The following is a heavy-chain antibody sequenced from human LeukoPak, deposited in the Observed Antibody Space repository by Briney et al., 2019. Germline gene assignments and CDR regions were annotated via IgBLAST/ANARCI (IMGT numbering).Heavy chain of an antibody. J-gene: IGHJ4*02. CDR3: AKDGYCSGGSCYYYHFDY. V-gene: IGHV3-23*01. CDR1: GFTFSSYA. CDR2: ISGSGGST. D-gene: IGHD2-15*01. Sequence: GGSLRLSCAASGFTFSSYAMSWVRQAPVKGLEWVSAISGSGGSTYYADSVKGRFTISRDNSKNTLYLQMNSLRAEDTAVYYCAKDGYCSGGSCYYYHFDYWGQGTLVTVSS.